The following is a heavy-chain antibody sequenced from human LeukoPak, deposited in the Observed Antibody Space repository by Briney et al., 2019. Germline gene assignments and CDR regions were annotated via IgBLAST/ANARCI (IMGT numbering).Heavy chain of an antibody. Sequence: PSETLSLTCNVSGGPMNTYYWNWIRQPPGKGLEWIGFIYYSGNTKYHPSLSSRVTISIDTSRNHFSLRLSSVTPADTAKYYCARERLAARPGHFDYWGQGTLVAVSS. CDR3: ARERLAARPGHFDY. D-gene: IGHD6-6*01. J-gene: IGHJ4*02. V-gene: IGHV4-59*01. CDR1: GGPMNTYY. CDR2: IYYSGNT.